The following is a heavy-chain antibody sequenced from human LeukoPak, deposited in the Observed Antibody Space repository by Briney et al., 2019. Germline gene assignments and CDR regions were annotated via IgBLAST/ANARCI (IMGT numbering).Heavy chain of an antibody. CDR3: ARSSGLRLRPINYFDY. D-gene: IGHD5-12*01. J-gene: IGHJ4*02. V-gene: IGHV4-59*08. Sequence: SETLSLTCTVSDGSISSYYWSWIRQPPGKGLEWIGYIYYSGSTNYNPSLKSRVTISVDTSKNQFSLKLSSVTAADTAVYYCARSSGLRLRPINYFDYWGQGTLVTVSS. CDR1: DGSISSYY. CDR2: IYYSGST.